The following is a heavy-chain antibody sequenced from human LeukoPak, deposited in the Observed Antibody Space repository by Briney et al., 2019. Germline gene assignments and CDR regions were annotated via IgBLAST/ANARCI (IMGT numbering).Heavy chain of an antibody. Sequence: SETLSLTCTVAGYSISSGYYWGWIRQPPGKGREWIGGIYHIGSTYYNPSLKSRVTISVDTCKNQFSLKLSSVTAADTDVYYCARVMVVTPGYFDSWGQGNLVTVSS. V-gene: IGHV4-38-2*02. CDR2: IYHIGST. CDR1: GYSISSGYY. J-gene: IGHJ4*02. CDR3: ARVMVVTPGYFDS. D-gene: IGHD4-23*01.